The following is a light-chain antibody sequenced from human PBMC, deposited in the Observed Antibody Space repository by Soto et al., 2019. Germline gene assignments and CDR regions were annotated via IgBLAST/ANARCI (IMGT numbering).Light chain of an antibody. J-gene: IGLJ1*01. Sequence: QAVVTQPPSVSGAPGQRVTISCTGSSSNIRAGYDVHWYQQLPGTAPKLLIYGNSNRPSGVPDRFSGSKSGTSASLAITGRQAEDEADYYCQSYDSSLSGYVFGTGTKLTVL. CDR2: GNS. V-gene: IGLV1-40*01. CDR3: QSYDSSLSGYV. CDR1: SSNIRAGYD.